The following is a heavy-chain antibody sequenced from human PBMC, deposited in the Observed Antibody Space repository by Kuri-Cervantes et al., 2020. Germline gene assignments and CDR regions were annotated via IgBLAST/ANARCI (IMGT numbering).Heavy chain of an antibody. Sequence: GGSLRLSCAASGFTLHNYAMHWVRQAPGKGLEWVSGISWKSGSIGYADSVKGRFTISRDNAKNSLYLQMNSLRAEDTALYYCAKIRSSWSHDAFDIWGQGTMVTVSS. CDR1: GFTLHNYA. V-gene: IGHV3-9*01. D-gene: IGHD6-13*01. J-gene: IGHJ3*02. CDR2: ISWKSGSI. CDR3: AKIRSSWSHDAFDI.